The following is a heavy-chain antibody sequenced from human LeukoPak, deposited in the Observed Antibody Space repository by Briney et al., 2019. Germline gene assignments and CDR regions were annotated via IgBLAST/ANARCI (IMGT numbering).Heavy chain of an antibody. CDR2: INHSGST. CDR3: PRGLRLATNY. J-gene: IGHJ4*02. CDR1: GGSFSGYY. V-gene: IGHV4-34*01. Sequence: SETLSLTCAVYGGSFSGYYWSWIRQPPGKGLEWIGEINHSGSTNYNPSLKSRVTISVDTSKNQFSLKLSSVTAADTAVYYCPRGLRLATNYWGQGTLVTVSS. D-gene: IGHD5-24*01.